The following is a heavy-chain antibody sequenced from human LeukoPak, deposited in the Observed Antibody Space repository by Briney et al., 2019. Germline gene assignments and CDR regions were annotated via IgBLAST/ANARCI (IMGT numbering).Heavy chain of an antibody. CDR1: GASIGSGSHY. CDR2: IYYTGIT. V-gene: IGHV4-31*03. Sequence: PSQTLSLTCTVSGASIGSGSHYYNWIRQHPGTGLEWIGYIYYTGITSYNPSLKSRVTMSVDTSMNQVSLKLSSLTAADTAVYYCAASAGVTLGRSWGQGTLVSVSS. CDR3: AASAGVTLGRS. D-gene: IGHD3-16*01. J-gene: IGHJ5*02.